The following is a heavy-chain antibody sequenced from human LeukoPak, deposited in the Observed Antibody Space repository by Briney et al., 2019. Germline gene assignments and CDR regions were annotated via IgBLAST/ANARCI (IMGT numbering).Heavy chain of an antibody. CDR2: ISYDGSNK. J-gene: IGHJ4*02. Sequence: GGPLRLSCAAPGFTFSSYGMHWVRQAPGKGLEWVAVISYDGSNKYYADSVKGRFTISRDNSKNTLYLQMNSLRAEDTAVYYCAKAFLQLVHFDYWGQGTLVTVSS. V-gene: IGHV3-30*18. CDR1: GFTFSSYG. D-gene: IGHD6-13*01. CDR3: AKAFLQLVHFDY.